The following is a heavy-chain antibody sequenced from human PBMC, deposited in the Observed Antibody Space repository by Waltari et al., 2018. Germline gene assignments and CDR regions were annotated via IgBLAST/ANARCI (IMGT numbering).Heavy chain of an antibody. CDR1: GGSISSHY. CDR2: IYYSGST. Sequence: QVQLQESGPGLVKPSETLSLTCTVSGGSISSHYWSWIRQPPGQGLEWIGYIYYSGSTNYNPSLKSRVTISVDTSKNQFSLKLSSVTAADTAVYYCARGRQNYDYIWGSYRYSHVDYWGQGTLVTVSS. CDR3: ARGRQNYDYIWGSYRYSHVDY. V-gene: IGHV4-59*11. J-gene: IGHJ4*02. D-gene: IGHD3-16*02.